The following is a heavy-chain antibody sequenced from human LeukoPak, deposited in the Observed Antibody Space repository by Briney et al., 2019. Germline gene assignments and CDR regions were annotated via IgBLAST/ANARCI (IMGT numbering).Heavy chain of an antibody. CDR3: TTPLYTSAYRGGGAFDI. V-gene: IGHV3-23*01. J-gene: IGHJ3*02. Sequence: GGSLRLSCAASGFTFSSYAMSWVRQAPGKGLEWVSTISGSGGSIYYADSVKGRFTISRDNSKNTLYLQMNSLRAEDTVVYYCTTPLYTSAYRGGGAFDIWGQGTMVTVSS. D-gene: IGHD6-25*01. CDR2: ISGSGGSI. CDR1: GFTFSSYA.